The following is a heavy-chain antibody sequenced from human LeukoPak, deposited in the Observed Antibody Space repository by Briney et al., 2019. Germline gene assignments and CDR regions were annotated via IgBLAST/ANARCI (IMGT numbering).Heavy chain of an antibody. CDR3: ARGPHYYDSSGYYYGIDY. J-gene: IGHJ4*02. CDR1: GFTFSSYG. D-gene: IGHD3-22*01. V-gene: IGHV3-33*01. Sequence: GGSLRPSCAASGFTFSSYGMRWVRQAPGKGLEWVAVIWYDGSNKYYADSVKGRFTISRDNSKNTLYLQMNSLRAEDTAVYYCARGPHYYDSSGYYYGIDYWGQGTLVTVSS. CDR2: IWYDGSNK.